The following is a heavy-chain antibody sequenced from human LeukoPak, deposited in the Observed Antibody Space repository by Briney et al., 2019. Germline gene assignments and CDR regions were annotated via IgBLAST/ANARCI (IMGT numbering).Heavy chain of an antibody. V-gene: IGHV3-23*01. CDR1: GFTFSSYG. J-gene: IGHJ4*02. D-gene: IGHD2-21*02. CDR2: ISGSGGST. CDR3: ARDGDVAVRSCDY. Sequence: GGSLRLSCAASGFTFSSYGMSWVRQAPGKGLEWVSAISGSGGSTYYADSVKGRFTISRDNAKNSLYLQMNSLRAEDTAVYYCARDGDVAVRSCDYWGQGTLVTVSS.